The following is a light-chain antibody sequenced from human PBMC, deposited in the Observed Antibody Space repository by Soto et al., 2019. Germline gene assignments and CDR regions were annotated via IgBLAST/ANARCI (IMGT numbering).Light chain of an antibody. V-gene: IGKV1-5*03. CDR3: QQYSNYPT. Sequence: DIQMTQSPSTLSASVGDRVTITCRASQSISNWLAWYQQKPGKAPKLLMYRASSLESGVPSRFSGSGSGTEFTLTISGLQPDDFATYYCQQYSNYPTFGHGTKVDI. J-gene: IGKJ1*01. CDR1: QSISNW. CDR2: RAS.